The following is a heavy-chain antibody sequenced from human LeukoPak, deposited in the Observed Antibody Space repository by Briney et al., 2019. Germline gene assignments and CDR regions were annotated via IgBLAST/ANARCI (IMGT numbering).Heavy chain of an antibody. Sequence: SVKVSCKASGGTFISYAISWVRQAPGQGGEWMGGIIPIFGTANYAQKFQGRVTITSDESTSTAYMELSSLRSEDTAVYYCARGGAAAGTDYWGQGTLVTVSS. V-gene: IGHV1-69*01. D-gene: IGHD6-13*01. J-gene: IGHJ4*02. CDR2: IIPIFGTA. CDR3: ARGGAAAGTDY. CDR1: GGTFISYA.